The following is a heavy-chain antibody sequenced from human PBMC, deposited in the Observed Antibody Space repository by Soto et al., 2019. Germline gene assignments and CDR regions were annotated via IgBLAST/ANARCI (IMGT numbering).Heavy chain of an antibody. CDR2: TYYRSKWYN. J-gene: IGHJ5*02. CDR1: GDSVSSNSAA. Sequence: SQTLSLTCAISGDSVSSNSAAWNWIRQSPSRGLEWLGRTYYRSKWYNDYAVSVKSRITINPNTSKNQFSLQLNSVTPEDTAVYYCARETPPGVATIRMSWFDPWGQGTLVTVSS. CDR3: ARETPPGVATIRMSWFDP. D-gene: IGHD5-12*01. V-gene: IGHV6-1*01.